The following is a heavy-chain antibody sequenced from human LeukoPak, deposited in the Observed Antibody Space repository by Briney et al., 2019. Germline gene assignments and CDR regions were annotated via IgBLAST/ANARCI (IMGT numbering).Heavy chain of an antibody. V-gene: IGHV4-39*01. J-gene: IGHJ6*03. D-gene: IGHD2/OR15-2a*01. CDR2: IYYSGST. CDR3: ARLIYYYYMDV. CDR1: GGSISSSSYY. Sequence: SETLSLTCTVSGGSISSSSYYWGWIRQPPGKGLEWIGSIYYSGSTYYNPCLKSRVTISVDTSKNQFSLKLSSVTAADTAVYYCARLIYYYYMDVWGKGTTVTVSS.